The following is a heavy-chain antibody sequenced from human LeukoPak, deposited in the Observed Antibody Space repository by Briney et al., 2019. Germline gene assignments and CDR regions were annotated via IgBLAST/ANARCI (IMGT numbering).Heavy chain of an antibody. D-gene: IGHD6-13*01. V-gene: IGHV3-20*04. CDR3: ASRSGSSWYENYYYYYMDV. Sequence: GGSLRLSCAASGFTFDDYGMSWVRQAPGKGLEWVSGINWNGGSTGYADSMKGRFTISRDNAKNSLYLQMNSLRAEDTAVYYCASRSGSSWYENYYYYYMDVWGKGTTVTVSS. CDR1: GFTFDDYG. J-gene: IGHJ6*03. CDR2: INWNGGST.